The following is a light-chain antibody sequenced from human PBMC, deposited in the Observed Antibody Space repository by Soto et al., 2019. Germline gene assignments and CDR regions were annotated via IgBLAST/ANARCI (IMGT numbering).Light chain of an antibody. CDR3: QQLNSYSWT. Sequence: DLQLTQSPSFLSASVGDRVTITCRASQGISSYLAWYQQKPGKAPNLLIYAASALQSGVPSRFSGSGSGTEFTLTISSLQPEDFATYYCQQLNSYSWTFGQGTKVEIK. V-gene: IGKV1-9*01. J-gene: IGKJ1*01. CDR2: AAS. CDR1: QGISSY.